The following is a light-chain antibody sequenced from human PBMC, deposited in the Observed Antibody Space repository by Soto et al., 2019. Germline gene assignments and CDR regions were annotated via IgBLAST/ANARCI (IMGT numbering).Light chain of an antibody. J-gene: IGKJ2*01. Sequence: EIVLTQSPGTLSLSPGERATLSCRASQSVSSIYLAWYQQKPGQAPRLLIYGASSRATGIPDRFSGSGSGTDFTLTISRLEPEAFAVYYGKQNGSSPPYTFGQGTKLEIK. CDR2: GAS. CDR1: QSVSSIY. V-gene: IGKV3-20*01. CDR3: KQNGSSPPYT.